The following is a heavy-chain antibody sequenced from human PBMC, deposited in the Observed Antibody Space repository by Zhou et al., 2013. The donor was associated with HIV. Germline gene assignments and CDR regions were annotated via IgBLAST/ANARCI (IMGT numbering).Heavy chain of an antibody. V-gene: IGHV1-69*06. CDR1: GDIFNNNA. J-gene: IGHJ3*01. D-gene: IGHD2-21*02. Sequence: QVQLVQSGAEVTQPGSSVKVSCQTSGDIFNNNAISWVRLAPGQGLEWMGRIMPIIRTAQYAQKFQGRVTLTADKSTTTAYMELSSLTSEDTALYYCASHTSVVTAGTFDVWGQGTMVTVSS. CDR3: ASHTSVVTAGTFDV. CDR2: IMPIIRTA.